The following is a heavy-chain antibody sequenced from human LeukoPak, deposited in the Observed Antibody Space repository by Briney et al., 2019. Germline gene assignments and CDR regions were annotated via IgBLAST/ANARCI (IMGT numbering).Heavy chain of an antibody. V-gene: IGHV3-33*01. CDR2: IWYDGSDK. J-gene: IGHJ3*02. CDR1: GFTLSRFG. CDR3: ARGHTSSWDHVFDI. Sequence: PGDSLRLSCGPSGFTLSRFGMHWLREAPGKGLEGVAIIWYDGSDKYYSDSVKGGFTISRDNYKNTLYLQMNSLRAEDTAVYYCARGHTSSWDHVFDIWGQGTMVTVSS. D-gene: IGHD6-13*01.